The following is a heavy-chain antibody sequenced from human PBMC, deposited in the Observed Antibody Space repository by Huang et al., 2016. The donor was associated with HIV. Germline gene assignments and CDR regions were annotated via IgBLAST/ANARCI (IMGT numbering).Heavy chain of an antibody. CDR1: GFTFDDFS. CDR3: AHLPEPSSPWTDY. Sequence: EVHLVESGGGLVQPGRSLRLSCGAFGFTFDDFSMHGVRQRPGKGLEYVSGITGDSDRVFYAASVKGRFTISRDNAKNSLYLQMNSLRVEDTALYYCAHLPEPSSPWTDYWGQGTLVTVSS. J-gene: IGHJ4*02. CDR2: ITGDSDRV. V-gene: IGHV3-9*01. D-gene: IGHD1-1*01.